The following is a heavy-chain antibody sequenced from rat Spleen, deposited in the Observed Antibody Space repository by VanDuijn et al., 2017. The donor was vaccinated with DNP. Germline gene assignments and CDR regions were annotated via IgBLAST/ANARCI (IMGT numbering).Heavy chain of an antibody. CDR2: INPDGSNT. CDR1: GFTFSTYW. CDR3: ARDRITSFDY. D-gene: IGHD1-10*01. J-gene: IGHJ2*01. Sequence: EVQLVETGGDLVPPGRSLKLSCVASGFTFSTYWMFWIRQAPGKGLEWVATINPDGSNTYCQDSVKGRFTISRDNAKDTLYLQMNSLRSEDTATYYCARDRITSFDYWGQGVMVTVSS. V-gene: IGHV5-58*01.